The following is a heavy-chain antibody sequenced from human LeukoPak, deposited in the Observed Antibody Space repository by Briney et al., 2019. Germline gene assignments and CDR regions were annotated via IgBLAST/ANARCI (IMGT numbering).Heavy chain of an antibody. CDR3: AILYYSRSWFDP. D-gene: IGHD3-22*01. Sequence: ASVKVSCKASGYTFTGYYMHWVRQAPGQGLEWMGWINPNSGGTNYAQKFQGRVTMTRDTSISTAYMELSRLRSDDTAVYYCAILYYSRSWFDPWGQGTLVIVSS. CDR2: INPNSGGT. CDR1: GYTFTGYY. J-gene: IGHJ5*02. V-gene: IGHV1-2*02.